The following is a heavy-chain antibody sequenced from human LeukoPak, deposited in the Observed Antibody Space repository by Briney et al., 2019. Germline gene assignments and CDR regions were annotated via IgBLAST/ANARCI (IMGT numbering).Heavy chain of an antibody. CDR2: ITGDGSST. J-gene: IGHJ2*01. Sequence: QRGGSLRLSCAASGFTFSGYWMHWVRQAPGKGLVWVSRITGDGSSTSYADSVKGRFTISRDNAKNTLYLQMISLRAEDTAVYYCARDTGWYSDLWGRGTLVTVSS. CDR3: ARDTGWYSDL. V-gene: IGHV3-74*01. CDR1: GFTFSGYW. D-gene: IGHD4-17*01.